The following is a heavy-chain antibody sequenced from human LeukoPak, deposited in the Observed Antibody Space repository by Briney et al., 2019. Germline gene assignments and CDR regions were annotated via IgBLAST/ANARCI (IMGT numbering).Heavy chain of an antibody. CDR1: GYIFSSYD. D-gene: IGHD2-15*01. CDR2: MNPNSGNT. V-gene: IGHV1-8*01. CDR3: ARGRLSPWGFDP. J-gene: IGHJ5*02. Sequence: ASVKVSCKASGYIFSSYDINWVRQATGQGLEWMGWMNPNSGNTGYAQKFQGRVTMTRNTSISTAYMELSSLTFDDTAVYFCARGRLSPWGFDPWGLGTLVTVSS.